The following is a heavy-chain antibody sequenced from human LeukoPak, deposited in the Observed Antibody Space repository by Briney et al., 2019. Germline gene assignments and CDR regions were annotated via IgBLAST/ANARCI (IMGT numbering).Heavy chain of an antibody. Sequence: ASVKVSCKVSGYTPTELSMHWVRQAPGKGLEWMGGFDPEYGETIYAQKFQGRVTMTEDTSTDTAYMELSSLRSEDTAVYYCARDYTTLWFGELLKDYYYYYGMDVWGQGTTVTVSS. CDR1: GYTPTELS. J-gene: IGHJ6*02. D-gene: IGHD3-10*01. CDR2: FDPEYGET. V-gene: IGHV1-24*01. CDR3: ARDYTTLWFGELLKDYYYYYGMDV.